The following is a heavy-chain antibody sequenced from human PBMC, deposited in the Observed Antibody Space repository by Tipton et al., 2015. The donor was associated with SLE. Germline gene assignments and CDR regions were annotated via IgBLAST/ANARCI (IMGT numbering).Heavy chain of an antibody. CDR1: GVSVSATSYY. CDR2: TYYDGTT. J-gene: IGHJ4*01. V-gene: IGHV4-39*01. Sequence: TLSLTCNVSGVSVSATSYYLGWVRQSPGKRLEWIGSTYYDGTTYYSESLKSRVSISTDTSKHQFSLKVISVTAADTAVYYCVEGHTAMVIFDSWGRGTLVTVSS. CDR3: VEGHTAMVIFDS. D-gene: IGHD5-18*01.